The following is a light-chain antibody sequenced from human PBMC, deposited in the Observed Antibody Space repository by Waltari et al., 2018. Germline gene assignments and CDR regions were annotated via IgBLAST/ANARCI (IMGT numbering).Light chain of an antibody. CDR3: QQYSQYYT. J-gene: IGKJ2*01. Sequence: EIVMTQSPATLSVSPGERATLSCRANQSIYSNLAWYQQKPGQAPRLLIYGAATRATGIPARFSGSGSGTEFTLTISSLQSEDFAVYYCQQYSQYYTFAQGTKLEIK. CDR1: QSIYSN. CDR2: GAA. V-gene: IGKV3-15*01.